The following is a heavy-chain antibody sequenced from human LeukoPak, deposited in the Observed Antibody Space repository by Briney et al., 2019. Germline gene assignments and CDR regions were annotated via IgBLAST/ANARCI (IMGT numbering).Heavy chain of an antibody. J-gene: IGHJ4*02. Sequence: SETLSLTCTVSGGSISSYYWSWIRQPAGKGLEWIGRIYISGSTNYNPSLKSRVTMSVDTSKNQFSLKLSSVTAADTAVYYCARHRVGIAAAGFDYWGQGTLVTVSS. V-gene: IGHV4-4*07. CDR1: GGSISSYY. D-gene: IGHD6-13*01. CDR2: IYISGST. CDR3: ARHRVGIAAAGFDY.